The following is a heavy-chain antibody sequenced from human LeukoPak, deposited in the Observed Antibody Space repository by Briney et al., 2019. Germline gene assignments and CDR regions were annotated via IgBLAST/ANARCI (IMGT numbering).Heavy chain of an antibody. CDR2: INPNSGGT. J-gene: IGHJ4*02. CDR1: GCTFTGYY. V-gene: IGHV1-2*02. Sequence: ASVKVSCKASGCTFTGYYMHWVRQAPGQGLEWMGWINPNSGGTNYAQKFQGRVTMTRDTSISTAYMELSRLRSDDTAVYYCARGFGYSGYDFVYWGQGTLVTVSS. D-gene: IGHD5-12*01. CDR3: ARGFGYSGYDFVY.